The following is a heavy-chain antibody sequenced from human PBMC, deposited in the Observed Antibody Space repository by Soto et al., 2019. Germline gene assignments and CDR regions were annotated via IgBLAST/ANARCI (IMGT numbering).Heavy chain of an antibody. Sequence: GGSLRLSCAASGFMFSAYTMNWVRQARGKGLEWLSSISDDSSYIDYADSLRGRFTVPRDNARNSLYLQIDSLGVEDTAVYYCATPYYFNHWGPGTLVTVSS. J-gene: IGHJ1*01. CDR1: GFMFSAYT. D-gene: IGHD3-16*01. V-gene: IGHV3-21*06. CDR2: ISDDSSYI. CDR3: ATPYYFNH.